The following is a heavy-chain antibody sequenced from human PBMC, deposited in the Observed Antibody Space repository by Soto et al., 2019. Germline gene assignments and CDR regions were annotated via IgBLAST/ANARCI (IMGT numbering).Heavy chain of an antibody. CDR2: INPSGGRT. D-gene: IGHD6-19*01. V-gene: IGHV1-46*01. CDR3: ARESQSSGWSWFDY. J-gene: IGHJ4*02. Sequence: QVQLVQSGAEVKKPGASVKVSCKASGYTFTNYYIHWVRQAPGQGLEWMGMINPSGGRTSYTRRFHGRVTLTRETSTRTVYMDLSSLRSEDTAVYYCARESQSSGWSWFDYWGQGTLVTVSS. CDR1: GYTFTNYY.